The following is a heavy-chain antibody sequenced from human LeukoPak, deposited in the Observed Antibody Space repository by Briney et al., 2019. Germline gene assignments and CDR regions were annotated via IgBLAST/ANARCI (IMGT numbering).Heavy chain of an antibody. J-gene: IGHJ4*02. CDR1: GGTFSSYA. V-gene: IGHV1-69*13. CDR2: IIPIFGTA. Sequence: SVKVSCKASGGTFSSYAISWVRQAPGQGLEWMGGIIPIFGTANYAQKFQGRVTITADESTSTAYMELSSLRSEDTAVYYCATSDPRDCYGSAYFDYWGQGTLVTVSS. CDR3: ATSDPRDCYGSAYFDY. D-gene: IGHD3-10*01.